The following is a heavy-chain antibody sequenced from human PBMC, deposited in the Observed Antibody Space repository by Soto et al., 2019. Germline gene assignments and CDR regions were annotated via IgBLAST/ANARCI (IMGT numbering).Heavy chain of an antibody. D-gene: IGHD1-1*01. CDR3: ARVRQGCSANNCYFDP. V-gene: IGHV4-4*02. CDR2: VHISGHS. CDR1: GGSVRAPDW. J-gene: IGHJ5*01. Sequence: PSETLSLTCTLSGGSVRAPDWWNWVRQPPDKGLEWIAEVHISGHSNYNPSLRSRVSVSIDSSKNQFYQNLNSVTAADTAIYYCARVRQGCSANNCYFDPWGQGTQVTVS.